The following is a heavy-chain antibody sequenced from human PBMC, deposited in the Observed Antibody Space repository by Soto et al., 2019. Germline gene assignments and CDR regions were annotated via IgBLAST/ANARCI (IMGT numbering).Heavy chain of an antibody. D-gene: IGHD6-6*01. CDR3: AKDQSEYSSSYAYYYYYYGMDV. Sequence: GSLRLSCAASGFTFSGHGMHWVRQAPGEGLEWVYAISGSGGSTYYADSVKGRFTISRDNSKNTLYLQMNSLRAEDTAVYYCAKDQSEYSSSYAYYYYYYGMDVWGQGTTVTVSS. CDR1: GFTFSGHG. V-gene: IGHV3-23*01. CDR2: ISGSGGST. J-gene: IGHJ6*02.